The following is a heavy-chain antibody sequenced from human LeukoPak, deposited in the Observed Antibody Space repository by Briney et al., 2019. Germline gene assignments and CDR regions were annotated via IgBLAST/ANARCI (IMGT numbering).Heavy chain of an antibody. V-gene: IGHV4-30-2*03. CDR3: ARKAYSYGYALDS. J-gene: IGHJ4*02. Sequence: PSQTLSLTCTVSGGSMSSGSYSWSWIRQPPGKGLEWIGSIYYSGSTYYNPSLKSRVTISVDTSKNQFSLKLSSVTAADTAVYYCARKAYSYGYALDSWGQGTLVTVSS. D-gene: IGHD5-18*01. CDR2: IYYSGST. CDR1: GGSMSSGSYS.